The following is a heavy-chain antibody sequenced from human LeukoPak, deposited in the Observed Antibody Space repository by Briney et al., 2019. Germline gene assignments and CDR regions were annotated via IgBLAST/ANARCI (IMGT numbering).Heavy chain of an antibody. D-gene: IGHD3-10*01. V-gene: IGHV4-59*08. CDR1: GGSISSYY. Sequence: PSETLSLTCTVSGGSISSYYWSWIRQPPGKGLEWIGYIYYSGSTNYNPSLKSRVTISVDTSKNQFSLKLSSVTAADTAVYYCARHPIYPMVRGAFPDAFDIWGQGTMVTVSS. CDR2: IYYSGST. J-gene: IGHJ3*02. CDR3: ARHPIYPMVRGAFPDAFDI.